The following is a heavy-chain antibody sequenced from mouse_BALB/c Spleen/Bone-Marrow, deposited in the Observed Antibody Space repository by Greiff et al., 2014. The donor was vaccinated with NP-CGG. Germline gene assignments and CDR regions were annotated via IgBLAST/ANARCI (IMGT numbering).Heavy chain of an antibody. CDR2: INLSNGGT. CDR3: TREGDSPFAY. J-gene: IGHJ3*01. V-gene: IGHV1S81*02. D-gene: IGHD2-13*01. Sequence: SGAELVKPGASVKLSCKASGYTFTSYYMYWVKQRPGQGLEWIGEINLSNGGTNFNEKFKSKATLTVDKSSSTAYMQLSSLTSEDSAAYYCTREGDSPFAYWGQGTLVTVSA. CDR1: GYTFTSYY.